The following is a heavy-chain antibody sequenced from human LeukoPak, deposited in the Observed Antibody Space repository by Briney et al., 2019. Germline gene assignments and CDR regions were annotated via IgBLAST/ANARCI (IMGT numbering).Heavy chain of an antibody. CDR1: GYTFTGYY. CDR3: ARGRPYYDFWSGYSDYYYYGMDV. CDR2: INPNSGGT. D-gene: IGHD3-3*01. Sequence: ASVKVSCKASGYTFTGYYMHWVRQAPGQGLEWMGWINPNSGGTNYAQKFQGWVTMTRDTSISTAYMELSRLRSDDTAVYYCARGRPYYDFWSGYSDYYYYGMDVWGQGTTVTVSS. V-gene: IGHV1-2*04. J-gene: IGHJ6*02.